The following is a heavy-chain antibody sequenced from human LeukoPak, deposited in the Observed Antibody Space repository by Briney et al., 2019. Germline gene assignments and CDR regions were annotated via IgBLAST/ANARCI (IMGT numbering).Heavy chain of an antibody. Sequence: PSETLSLTCTVSGASISSYYWSWIRQPPGKGLEWIGYIFYSGSTTYNPSLKSRVTISVDTSKNQFSLKLSSVTAADTAVYYCATSSGYYYFDYWGQGTLVTVSS. D-gene: IGHD3-22*01. CDR3: ATSSGYYYFDY. CDR1: GASISSYY. V-gene: IGHV4-59*01. J-gene: IGHJ4*02. CDR2: IFYSGST.